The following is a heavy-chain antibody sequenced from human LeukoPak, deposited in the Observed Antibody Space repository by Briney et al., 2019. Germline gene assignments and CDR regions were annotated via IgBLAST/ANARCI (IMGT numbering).Heavy chain of an antibody. V-gene: IGHV3-7*01. J-gene: IGHJ6*04. CDR2: IKQDGSEK. CDR1: GFTFSSYW. Sequence: GGSLRLSCAASGFTFSSYWMSWVRQAPGKGLEWVANIKQDGSEKYYVDSVKGRFTISRDNAKNSLYLQMNSLRAEDTAVYYCARDEYSYGYNTVYYYGMDVWGKGTTVTVST. CDR3: ARDEYSYGYNTVYYYGMDV. D-gene: IGHD5-18*01.